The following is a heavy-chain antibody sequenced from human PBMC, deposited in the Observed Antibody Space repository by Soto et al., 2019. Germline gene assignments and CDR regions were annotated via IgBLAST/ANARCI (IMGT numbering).Heavy chain of an antibody. J-gene: IGHJ4*02. Sequence: SETLSLTCTVSGGSISSYYWSWIRQPPGKGLEWIGYIYYSGSTNYNPSLKSRVTISVDTSKNQFSLKLSSVTAADTAVYYCASTAMVRGVVFDYWGQGTLVTVSS. V-gene: IGHV4-59*01. D-gene: IGHD3-10*01. CDR2: IYYSGST. CDR1: GGSISSYY. CDR3: ASTAMVRGVVFDY.